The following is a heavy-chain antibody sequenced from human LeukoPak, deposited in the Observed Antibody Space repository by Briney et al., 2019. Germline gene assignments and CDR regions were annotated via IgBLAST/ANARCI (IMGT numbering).Heavy chain of an antibody. Sequence: SETVSLTCTVSGGSIISNYWSWIRQPPGKGLECIGYIYYSGSTNYNPSLKSRVTISVDTSKNQFSLKLSSVTAADTPVYYCARHYCSSTSCSPRWFDYWGQGTLVTASS. V-gene: IGHV4-59*08. D-gene: IGHD2-2*01. CDR1: GGSIISNY. CDR2: IYYSGST. CDR3: ARHYCSSTSCSPRWFDY. J-gene: IGHJ4*02.